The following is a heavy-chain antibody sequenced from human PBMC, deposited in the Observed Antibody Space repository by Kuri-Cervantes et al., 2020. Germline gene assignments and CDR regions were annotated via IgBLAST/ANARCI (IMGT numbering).Heavy chain of an antibody. Sequence: ASVKVSCKASGGTFSSYAISWVRQAPGQGLEWMGGFDPKDGETLYAQKFQGRVTMTEDTSTDTAYMELGRLRSDDTAVYYCARDGYYDSSGYYSWGQGTLVTVSS. CDR3: ARDGYYDSSGYYS. J-gene: IGHJ4*02. CDR1: GGTFSSYA. CDR2: FDPKDGET. V-gene: IGHV1-24*01. D-gene: IGHD3-22*01.